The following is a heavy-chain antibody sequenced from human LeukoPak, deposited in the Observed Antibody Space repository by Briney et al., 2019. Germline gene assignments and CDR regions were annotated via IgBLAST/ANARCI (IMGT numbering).Heavy chain of an antibody. Sequence: GGSLRLSCAASGFTVSSSYMSWGRQAPGTGLEWVSLIYSGGSTYYADSVKGRFTISRDNSKDTLYLQMTSLRPEDTAVYYCARGYNYGFDHWGQGTLVTVSS. J-gene: IGHJ4*02. V-gene: IGHV3-66*02. CDR2: IYSGGST. CDR3: ARGYNYGFDH. D-gene: IGHD5-18*01. CDR1: GFTVSSSY.